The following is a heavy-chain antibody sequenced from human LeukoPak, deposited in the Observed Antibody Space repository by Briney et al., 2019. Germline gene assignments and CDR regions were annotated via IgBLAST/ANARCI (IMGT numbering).Heavy chain of an antibody. Sequence: GESLKISCKGSEYRFTSYWIAWVRQMPGKGLECMGIIYPGDSDTRYSPSFQGQVTISVDMSASTAYLQWNSLKASDTAMYYCARQYRSTSGPDSWGQGTLVTVSS. CDR3: ARQYRSTSGPDS. CDR2: IYPGDSDT. D-gene: IGHD1-1*01. J-gene: IGHJ4*02. CDR1: EYRFTSYW. V-gene: IGHV5-51*01.